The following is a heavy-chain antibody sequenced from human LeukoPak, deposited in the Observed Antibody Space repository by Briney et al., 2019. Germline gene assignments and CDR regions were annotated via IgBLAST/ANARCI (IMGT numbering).Heavy chain of an antibody. CDR3: ARDVGRGWYDY. J-gene: IGHJ4*02. CDR2: INPNSGGT. V-gene: IGHV1-2*04. D-gene: IGHD6-19*01. CDR1: GYTFTGYY. Sequence: ASVKVSCKASGYTFTGYYTHWVRQAPGQGLEWMGWINPNSGGTNYAQKFQGWVTMTRDTSISTAYMELSRLRSDDTAVYYCARDVGRGWYDYWGQGTLVTVSS.